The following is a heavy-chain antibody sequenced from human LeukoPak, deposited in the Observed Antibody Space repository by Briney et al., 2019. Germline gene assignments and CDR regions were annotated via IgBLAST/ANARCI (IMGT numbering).Heavy chain of an antibody. Sequence: GGSLRLSCAASGFTFSRYGMHWVRQAPGKGLEWVAFIRYDGSNKDSADSVKGRLTISRDNSKNTLFLEMNSLRAEDTAVYYCVQDNVGSGWPFDYWGQGTLVTVSS. J-gene: IGHJ4*02. CDR3: VQDNVGSGWPFDY. D-gene: IGHD6-19*01. V-gene: IGHV3-30*02. CDR1: GFTFSRYG. CDR2: IRYDGSNK.